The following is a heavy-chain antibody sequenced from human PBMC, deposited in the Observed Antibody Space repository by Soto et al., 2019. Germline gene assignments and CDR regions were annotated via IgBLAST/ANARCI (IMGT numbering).Heavy chain of an antibody. Sequence: PSETLSLTCAVYGGSFSGYYWSWIRQPPGKGLEWIGEINHSGSTNYNPSLKSRVTISVDTSKNQFSLKLSSVTAADTAVYYCARGLVSRHFDYWGQGTLVTVSS. D-gene: IGHD2-15*01. CDR1: GGSFSGYY. CDR2: INHSGST. CDR3: ARGLVSRHFDY. V-gene: IGHV4-34*01. J-gene: IGHJ4*02.